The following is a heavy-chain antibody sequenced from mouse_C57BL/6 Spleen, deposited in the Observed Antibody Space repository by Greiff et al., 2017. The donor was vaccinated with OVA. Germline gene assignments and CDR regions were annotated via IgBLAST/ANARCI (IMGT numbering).Heavy chain of an antibody. V-gene: IGHV1-82*01. CDR2: IYPGDGDT. CDR1: GYAFSSSW. D-gene: IGHD1-1*01. CDR3: ARSATTVVATDCYFDV. J-gene: IGHJ1*03. Sequence: VKLVESGPELVKPGASVKISCKASGYAFSSSWMNWVKQRPGKGLEWIGRIYPGDGDTNYNGKFKGKATLTADKSSSTAYMQLSSLTSEDSAVYVCARSATTVVATDCYFDVWGTGTTVTVSS.